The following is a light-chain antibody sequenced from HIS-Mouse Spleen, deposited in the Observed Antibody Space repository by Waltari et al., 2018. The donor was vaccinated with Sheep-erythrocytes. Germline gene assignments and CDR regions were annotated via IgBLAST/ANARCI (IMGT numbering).Light chain of an antibody. CDR1: KLGDKY. V-gene: IGLV3-1*01. Sequence: SYELTQPPSVSVSPGQTASITCSGDKLGDKYACWYQQKPGQSPVLVIYQDSKRPSGSPERFSGSNSGNTATLTISGTQAIDEADYYCQAWDSSSWVFGGGTKLTVL. CDR2: QDS. J-gene: IGLJ3*02. CDR3: QAWDSSSWV.